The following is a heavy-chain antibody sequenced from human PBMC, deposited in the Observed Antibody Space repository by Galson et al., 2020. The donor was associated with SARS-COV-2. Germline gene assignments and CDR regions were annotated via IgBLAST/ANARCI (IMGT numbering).Heavy chain of an antibody. D-gene: IGHD3-9*01. Sequence: ASVKVSCKASGYTFTSYGISWVRQAPGQGLEWMGWISAYNGNTNYAQKLQGRVTMTTDTSTGTAYMELRSLRSDDTAVYYCARIWPDNNYYYYGMDVWGQGTTVTVSS. V-gene: IGHV1-18*01. CDR3: ARIWPDNNYYYYGMDV. J-gene: IGHJ6*02. CDR2: ISAYNGNT. CDR1: GYTFTSYG.